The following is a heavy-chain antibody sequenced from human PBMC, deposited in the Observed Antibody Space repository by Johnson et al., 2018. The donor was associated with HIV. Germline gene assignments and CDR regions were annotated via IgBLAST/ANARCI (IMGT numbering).Heavy chain of an antibody. CDR3: ARDSERGFDI. Sequence: QVQLVESGGGLVQPGGSLRLSCAASGFTFNDHYMSWIRQAPGKGLEWVSYISSSGGTTYNADSVKGRFTISRNNAKNSLYLPMNSLRAEDTAVYYCARDSERGFDIWGQGTMVTVSS. D-gene: IGHD1-26*01. V-gene: IGHV3-11*04. CDR2: ISSSGGTT. CDR1: GFTFNDHY. J-gene: IGHJ3*02.